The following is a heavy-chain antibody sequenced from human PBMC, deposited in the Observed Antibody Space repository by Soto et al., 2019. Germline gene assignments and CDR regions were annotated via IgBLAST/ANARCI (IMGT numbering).Heavy chain of an antibody. J-gene: IGHJ4*02. V-gene: IGHV4-59*08. CDR2: IYYSGST. CDR3: ARHSYYYDSSGSDYFDY. Sequence: PSETLSLTCTVSGGSISSYYWSWIRQPPGKGLEWIGYIYYSGSTSYNPSLKSRVTISVDTSKNQFSLKLSSVTAADTAVYYCARHSYYYDSSGSDYFDYWGQGTLVTVSS. CDR1: GGSISSYY. D-gene: IGHD3-22*01.